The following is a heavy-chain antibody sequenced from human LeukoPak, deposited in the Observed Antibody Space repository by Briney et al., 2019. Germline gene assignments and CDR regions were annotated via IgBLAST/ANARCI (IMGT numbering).Heavy chain of an antibody. Sequence: PGRSLRLSCAASGFTFSSYAMHWVRQAAGKGLEWVAVISYDGSNKYYADSVKGRFTISRDNSKNTLYLQMNSLRAEDTAVYYCASESDSFDYWGQGTLVTVSS. CDR2: ISYDGSNK. D-gene: IGHD2-21*02. CDR3: ASESDSFDY. J-gene: IGHJ4*02. V-gene: IGHV3-30*04. CDR1: GFTFSSYA.